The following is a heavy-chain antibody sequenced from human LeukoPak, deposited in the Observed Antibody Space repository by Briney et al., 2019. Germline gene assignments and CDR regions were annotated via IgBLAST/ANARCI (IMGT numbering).Heavy chain of an antibody. CDR1: GFTFSSYW. V-gene: IGHV3-7*01. D-gene: IGHD2-2*01. CDR3: ARDCSSTSCYGYYFDY. Sequence: GGSLRLSCAASGFTFSSYWMSWVRQAPGKGLEWVANIKQDGSEKYYVDSVKGRFTISRDNAKNSLYLQMNSLRAEDTAVYYCARDCSSTSCYGYYFDYWGQGTLVTVSS. CDR2: IKQDGSEK. J-gene: IGHJ4*02.